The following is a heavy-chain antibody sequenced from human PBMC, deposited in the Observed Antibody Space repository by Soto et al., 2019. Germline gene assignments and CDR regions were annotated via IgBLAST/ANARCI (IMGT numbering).Heavy chain of an antibody. J-gene: IGHJ4*02. CDR2: ISGSGGST. CDR3: AKKEESTISWYFIDC. Sequence: GGSLILSCAASGFIFSSDAMSWVRQAPGKGLEWVSAISGSGGSTYYADSVKGRFTISRDNSKNTLYLQMNSLRAGDTAVYYCAKKEESTISWYFIDCWGQGALVTVSS. D-gene: IGHD6-13*01. CDR1: GFIFSSDA. V-gene: IGHV3-23*01.